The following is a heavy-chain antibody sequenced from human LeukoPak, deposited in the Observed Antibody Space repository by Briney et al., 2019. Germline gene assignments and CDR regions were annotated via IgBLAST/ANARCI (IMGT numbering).Heavy chain of an antibody. J-gene: IGHJ4*02. V-gene: IGHV1-8*02. CDR2: MNPNSGNT. CDR3: ASGAGYSGYAYY. D-gene: IGHD5-12*01. CDR1: GYTFTSYG. Sequence: GASVKVSCKASGYTFTSYGISWVRQATGQGLEWMGWMNPNSGNTGYAQKFQGRVTMTRNTSISTAYMELSSLRSEDTAVYYCASGAGYSGYAYYWGQGTLVTVSS.